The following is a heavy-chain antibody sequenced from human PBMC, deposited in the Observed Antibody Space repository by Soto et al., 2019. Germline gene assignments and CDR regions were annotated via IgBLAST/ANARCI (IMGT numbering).Heavy chain of an antibody. CDR2: ISAYNGNT. V-gene: IGHV1-18*01. Sequence: SVKVSCKASGYTFTSYGISCVRQAPGQGLEWMGWISAYNGNTNYAQKLQGRVTMTTDTSTSTAYMELRSLRSDDTAVYYCARAGYCSGGRSAPHADYWGQGTLVTVSS. CDR3: ARAGYCSGGRSAPHADY. J-gene: IGHJ4*01. CDR1: GYTFTSYG. D-gene: IGHD2-15*01.